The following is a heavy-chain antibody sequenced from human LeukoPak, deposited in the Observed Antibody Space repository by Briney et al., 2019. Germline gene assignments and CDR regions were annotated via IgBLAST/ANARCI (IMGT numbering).Heavy chain of an antibody. D-gene: IGHD2-2*01. CDR3: ATGCSSTSCSPRFAFDI. CDR2: IRNDGTIK. J-gene: IGHJ3*02. V-gene: IGHV3-30*02. CDR1: GFTFSTYG. Sequence: GGSLRLSCAASGFTFSTYGMHWVRQAPGKGLEWVAFIRNDGTIKYYADSVKGRFTISRDNSKNTLYLQMNSLRSVDTAVYYCATGCSSTSCSPRFAFDIWGQGTMVTVSS.